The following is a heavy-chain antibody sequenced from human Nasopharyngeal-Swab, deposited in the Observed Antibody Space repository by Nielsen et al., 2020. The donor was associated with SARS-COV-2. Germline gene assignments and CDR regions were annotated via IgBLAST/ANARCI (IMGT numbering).Heavy chain of an antibody. CDR2: VNTNTGNP. J-gene: IGHJ4*02. CDR3: AREGDASVPGTLFDY. CDR1: GYTFTNYA. D-gene: IGHD6-19*01. V-gene: IGHV7-4-1*02. Sequence: ASVKVSCKASGYTFTNYALNWVRQAPGQGLEGMGWVNTNTGNPTYAQGFTGRFVISLDTSVSTAYLQISGLKSEDTAVYRCAREGDASVPGTLFDYWGQGTQVTVSS.